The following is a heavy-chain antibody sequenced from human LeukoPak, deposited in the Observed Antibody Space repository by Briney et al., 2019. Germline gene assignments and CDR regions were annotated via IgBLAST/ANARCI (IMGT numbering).Heavy chain of an antibody. CDR3: ARGFYAIVDVDY. CDR2: ISYDGKDK. CDR1: GLAFSNYA. J-gene: IGHJ4*02. V-gene: IGHV3-30*04. Sequence: GGSLRLSCAASGLAFSNYAMHWVRQAPGKGLEWIAFISYDGKDKYYADSVKGRFTISRDNSRNALYLQMNSLRADDTAVYYCARGFYAIVDVDYWGQGTLVTVSS. D-gene: IGHD2/OR15-2a*01.